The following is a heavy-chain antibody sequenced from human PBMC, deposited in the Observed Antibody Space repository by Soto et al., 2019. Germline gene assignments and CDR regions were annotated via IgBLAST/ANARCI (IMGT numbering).Heavy chain of an antibody. CDR2: IKQDGSEK. Sequence: QPGGSLRLSCAASGFTFSSYWMSWVRQAPGKGLEWVANIKQDGSEKYYVDSVKGRFTISRDNAKNSLYLQMNSLRAEDTAVYYCARAIFGVVPYGMDVWGQGTTVTVSS. V-gene: IGHV3-7*01. J-gene: IGHJ6*02. CDR3: ARAIFGVVPYGMDV. D-gene: IGHD3-3*01. CDR1: GFTFSSYW.